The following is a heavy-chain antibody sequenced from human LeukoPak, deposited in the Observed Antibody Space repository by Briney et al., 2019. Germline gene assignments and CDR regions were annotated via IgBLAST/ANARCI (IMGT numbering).Heavy chain of an antibody. CDR3: ARDLGGSHDY. D-gene: IGHD1-26*01. CDR2: ISSSSSYV. Sequence: GWSLRLSCAASGFTFSSYSLNWVRQAPGKGLEWVSSISSSSSYVYYADSVKGRFTFSRDNAKNSLYLQMNSLRAEDTAVYYCARDLGGSHDYWGQGTLVTVSS. J-gene: IGHJ4*02. V-gene: IGHV3-21*01. CDR1: GFTFSSYS.